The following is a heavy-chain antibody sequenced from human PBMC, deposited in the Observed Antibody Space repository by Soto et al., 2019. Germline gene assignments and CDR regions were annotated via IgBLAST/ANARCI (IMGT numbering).Heavy chain of an antibody. Sequence: QVQLVQSGAEVKKPGASVKVSCKASGYTFNTYAISWVRQAPGQGLEWMGWISAYNGDTNYAQRLPGRVTMTAATCTYTASMGLRNLTSDDTAVYYCAMPNRPRAYSTTWYSPLTSNHYGMDVWGQGTTVTVSS. D-gene: IGHD6-13*01. CDR1: GYTFNTYA. J-gene: IGHJ6*02. CDR2: ISAYNGDT. CDR3: AMPNRPRAYSTTWYSPLTSNHYGMDV. V-gene: IGHV1-18*01.